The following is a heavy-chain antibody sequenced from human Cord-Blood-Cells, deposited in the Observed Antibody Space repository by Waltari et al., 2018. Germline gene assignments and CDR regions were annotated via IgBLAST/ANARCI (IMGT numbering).Heavy chain of an antibody. CDR1: RRPFSSYS. V-gene: IGHV1-69*01. CDR3: AREEGPLYWYFDL. J-gene: IGHJ2*01. CDR2: IIPIFGTA. Sequence: QVQLVQSGAAVKKPGSSVKVSCNVSRRPFSSYSFSWVRQAPGQGLEWMGGIIPIFGTANYAQKFQGRVTITADESTSTAYMELSSLRSEDTAVYYCAREEGPLYWYFDLWGRGTLVTVSS.